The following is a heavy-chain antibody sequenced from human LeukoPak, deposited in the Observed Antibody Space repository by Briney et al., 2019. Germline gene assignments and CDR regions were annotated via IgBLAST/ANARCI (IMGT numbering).Heavy chain of an antibody. J-gene: IGHJ4*02. D-gene: IGHD2-21*01. Sequence: SQTLSLTCAVSGVSISSGGYSWSWIRQPPGKGLEWIGYIYHSGSTYYNPSLKSRVTISVDRSKNQFSLKLSSVTAADTAVYYCARSVISPSKRYYFDYWGQGTLVTVSS. V-gene: IGHV4-30-2*01. CDR2: IYHSGST. CDR1: GVSISSGGYS. CDR3: ARSVISPSKRYYFDY.